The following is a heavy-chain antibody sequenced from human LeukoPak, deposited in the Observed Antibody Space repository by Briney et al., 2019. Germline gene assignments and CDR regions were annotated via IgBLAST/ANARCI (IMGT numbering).Heavy chain of an antibody. CDR3: ARDLSPVVRASPMGY. Sequence: GGSLRLSCAASGFIVSSSYMSWVRQAPGQGLEWVSVIYSDGGTSFAGNTYYSDSVKGRFTISRDNSKNTLYLQMNSLRAEDTAVYYCARDLSPVVRASPMGYWGQGTLVTVSS. CDR1: GFIVSSSY. J-gene: IGHJ4*02. V-gene: IGHV3-23*03. D-gene: IGHD3-10*01. CDR2: IYSDGGT.